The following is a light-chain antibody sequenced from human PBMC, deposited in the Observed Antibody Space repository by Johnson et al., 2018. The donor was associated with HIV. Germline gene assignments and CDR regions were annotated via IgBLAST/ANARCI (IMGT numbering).Light chain of an antibody. Sequence: QSVLTQPPSVSAAPGQKVTISCSGSSSNIGNNYVSWYQQLPGTAPKLLIYENNKRPSGIPDRFSGSKSGTSATLGITGLQTGDEADYCCATWDSSLSTYVFGTGTKVTV. CDR2: ENN. J-gene: IGLJ1*01. CDR3: ATWDSSLSTYV. V-gene: IGLV1-51*02. CDR1: SSNIGNNY.